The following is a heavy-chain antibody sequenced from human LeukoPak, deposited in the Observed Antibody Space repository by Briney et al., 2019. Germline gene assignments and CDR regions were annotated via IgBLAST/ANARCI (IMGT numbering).Heavy chain of an antibody. Sequence: PSGTLSLTCAVYGGSFSGYYWSWIRQPPGKGLEWIGEINHSGSTNYNPSLKSRVTISVDTSKNQFSLKLSSVTAADTAVYYCARGLPGLYYYYYYMDVWGKGTTVTVSS. J-gene: IGHJ6*03. CDR3: ARGLPGLYYYYYYMDV. V-gene: IGHV4-34*01. CDR2: INHSGST. D-gene: IGHD3/OR15-3a*01. CDR1: GGSFSGYY.